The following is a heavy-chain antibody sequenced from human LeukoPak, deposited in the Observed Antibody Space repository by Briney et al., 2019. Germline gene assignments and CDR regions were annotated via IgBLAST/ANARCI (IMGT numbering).Heavy chain of an antibody. CDR2: INPNSGDT. Sequence: ASVKVSCKASGYTFTGYHMHWVRQAPGQGLEWMGRINPNSGDTNYAQNFQGRVTMTRDTSTRTVYMEVNSLRSEDTAVYYCARQGTYSSAIGMGYWGQGTLVTVSS. J-gene: IGHJ4*02. V-gene: IGHV1-2*06. D-gene: IGHD6-19*01. CDR1: GYTFTGYH. CDR3: ARQGTYSSAIGMGY.